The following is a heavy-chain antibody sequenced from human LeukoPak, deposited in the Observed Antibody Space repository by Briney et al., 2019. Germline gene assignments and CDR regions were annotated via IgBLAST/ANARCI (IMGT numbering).Heavy chain of an antibody. CDR2: ISGSGGST. D-gene: IGHD4-23*01. Sequence: GGSLRLSCAASGFTFSSYAMSWVRQAPGKGLEWVSAISGSGGSTYYADSVKGRFTIPRDNSKNTLYLQMNSLRAEDTAVYYCAKAHYGGNILIDYWGQGTLVTVSS. CDR1: GFTFSSYA. CDR3: AKAHYGGNILIDY. V-gene: IGHV3-23*01. J-gene: IGHJ4*02.